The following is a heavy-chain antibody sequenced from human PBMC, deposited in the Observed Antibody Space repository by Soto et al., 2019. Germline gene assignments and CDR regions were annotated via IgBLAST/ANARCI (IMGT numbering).Heavy chain of an antibody. CDR2: IIPIIGTP. V-gene: IGHV1-69*13. D-gene: IGHD3-10*01. CDR1: GGTFRNHV. CDR3: ARDLEFRDGNISHLDY. J-gene: IGHJ4*02. Sequence: GASVKVSCKASGGTFRNHVFNWVRQAPGQGLGWMGGIIPIIGTPNYAQKFQGRVTITADASTNTVYLEVSSLRSQDTAVYYCARDLEFRDGNISHLDYWGQGTLVTVSS.